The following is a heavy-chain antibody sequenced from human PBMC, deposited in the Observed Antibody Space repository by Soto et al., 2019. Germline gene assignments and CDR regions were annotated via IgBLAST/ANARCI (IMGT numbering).Heavy chain of an antibody. CDR3: ATHRYSYGVYYFAY. CDR2: IYDSGST. Sequence: QVQLQESGPGLVKPSETLSLTCIVSGGSISNYYWSWIRQPPVKGLEWIWYIYDSGSTNYNPSLTLRVTISVDTSKNQFSMKPSSVTAADTAVYYCATHRYSYGVYYFAYWGQGTLVTVSS. J-gene: IGHJ4*02. D-gene: IGHD5-18*01. CDR1: GGSISNYY. V-gene: IGHV4-59*08.